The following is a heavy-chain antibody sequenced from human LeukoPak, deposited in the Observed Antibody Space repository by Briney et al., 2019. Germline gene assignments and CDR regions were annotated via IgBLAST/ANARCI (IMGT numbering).Heavy chain of an antibody. J-gene: IGHJ6*03. CDR3: ARDPRGRQLLWGAYYYYYYMDV. Sequence: SQTLSLTCAISGDSVTSNSAAWNWIRQSPSRGLEWLGRTYYRSKWYNDYAVSVKSRITINPDTSKNQFSLQLNSVTPEDTAVYYCARDPRGRQLLWGAYYYYYYMDVWGKGTTVTVSS. CDR1: GDSVTSNSAA. CDR2: TYYRSKWYN. V-gene: IGHV6-1*01. D-gene: IGHD2-2*01.